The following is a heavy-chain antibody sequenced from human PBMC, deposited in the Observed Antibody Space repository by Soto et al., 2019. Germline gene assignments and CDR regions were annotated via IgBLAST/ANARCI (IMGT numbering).Heavy chain of an antibody. D-gene: IGHD2-15*01. J-gene: IGHJ4*02. CDR2: IKQEESEK. Sequence: PGGSLRLSCAASGFTFGSYWMAWVRLAPGKGLEWVATIKQEESEKYYMDSVKDRFNISRDNAKKSLYLQMTNMDPVDTATYYCAHRRGYCSGGSCHTAFDYWGQGTLVTVSS. CDR1: GFTFGSYW. CDR3: AHRRGYCSGGSCHTAFDY. V-gene: IGHV3-7*05.